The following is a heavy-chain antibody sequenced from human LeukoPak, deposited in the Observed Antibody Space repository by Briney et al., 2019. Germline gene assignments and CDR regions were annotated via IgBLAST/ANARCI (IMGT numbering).Heavy chain of an antibody. CDR3: AKYGNWGSAGDY. J-gene: IGHJ4*02. Sequence: GGSLRLSCAASGFTFSSYAMSWVRQAPGKGLEWVSAISGSGGSTYYADSVKGRFTISRGNSKNTLYLQMNSLRAEDTAVYYCAKYGNWGSAGDYWGQGTLVTVSS. V-gene: IGHV3-23*01. D-gene: IGHD7-27*01. CDR1: GFTFSSYA. CDR2: ISGSGGST.